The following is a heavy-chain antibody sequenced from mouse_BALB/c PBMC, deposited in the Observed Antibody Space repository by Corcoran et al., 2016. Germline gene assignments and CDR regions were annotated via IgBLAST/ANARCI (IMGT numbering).Heavy chain of an antibody. V-gene: IGHV9-1*02. J-gene: IGHJ4*01. CDR1: GYTFQNYG. D-gene: IGHD1-1*02. CDR2: INTYTGEP. Sequence: QIKLVQSGPELKKPGETVKISCKASGYTFQNYGMNWVKQAPGKGLKWMGWINTYTGEPTYADDFKGRFAFSLETSASTAYLQINNLKNEDMATYFCARGREYGGLDYWGQGTSVTVSS. CDR3: ARGREYGGLDY.